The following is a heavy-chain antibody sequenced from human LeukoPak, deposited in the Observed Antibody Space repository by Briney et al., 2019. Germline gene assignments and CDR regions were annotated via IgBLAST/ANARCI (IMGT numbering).Heavy chain of an antibody. CDR1: GYTFTSKY. Sequence: ASVKVSCKAFGYTFTSKYMHWVRQAPGQGLEWMGWISANNGNRNYALKLQDRVTMTTDTSTSTAYMELRSLRSDDRAVYYFARDETYYYDSSGDSQFDSSGQGTLVTVSS. D-gene: IGHD3-22*01. CDR3: ARDETYYYDSSGDSQFDS. CDR2: ISANNGNR. J-gene: IGHJ4*02. V-gene: IGHV1-18*01.